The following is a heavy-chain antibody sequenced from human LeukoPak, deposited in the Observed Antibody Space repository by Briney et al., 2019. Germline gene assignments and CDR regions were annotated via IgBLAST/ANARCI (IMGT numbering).Heavy chain of an antibody. Sequence: GGSLRLSCAASGFTFSSYAMSWVRQAPGKGLEWVANIKQDGSEKYYVDSVKGRFTISRDNAKNSLYLQMNSLRAEDTAVYYCARKIDYSNAFDYWGQGTLVTVSS. D-gene: IGHD4-11*01. J-gene: IGHJ4*02. V-gene: IGHV3-7*01. CDR3: ARKIDYSNAFDY. CDR2: IKQDGSEK. CDR1: GFTFSSYA.